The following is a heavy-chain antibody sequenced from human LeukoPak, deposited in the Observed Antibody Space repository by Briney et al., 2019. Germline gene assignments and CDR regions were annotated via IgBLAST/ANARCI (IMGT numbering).Heavy chain of an antibody. CDR2: ISSSSSYI. CDR3: AGGGSSSWSHFDY. V-gene: IGHV3-21*01. CDR1: GFTFSGYS. D-gene: IGHD6-13*01. Sequence: GGSLRLSCTASGFTFSGYSMNWIRQAPGKGLEWVSSISSSSSYIYYADSVKGRFTISRDNAKNSLYLQMNSLRAEDTAVYYCAGGGSSSWSHFDYWGQGTLVTVSS. J-gene: IGHJ4*02.